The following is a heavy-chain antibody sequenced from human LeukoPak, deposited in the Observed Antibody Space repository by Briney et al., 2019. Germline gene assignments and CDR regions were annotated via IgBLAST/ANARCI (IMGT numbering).Heavy chain of an antibody. CDR2: INWNGGST. Sequence: GGSLRLSCAASGFTFDDYGMSWVRQAPGKGLEWVSGINWNGGSTGYADSVKGRFTISRDNSKNTLYLQMNSLRAEDTAVYYCARTFGELWGALDYWGQGTLVTVSS. CDR3: ARTFGELWGALDY. J-gene: IGHJ4*02. CDR1: GFTFDDYG. V-gene: IGHV3-20*04. D-gene: IGHD3-10*01.